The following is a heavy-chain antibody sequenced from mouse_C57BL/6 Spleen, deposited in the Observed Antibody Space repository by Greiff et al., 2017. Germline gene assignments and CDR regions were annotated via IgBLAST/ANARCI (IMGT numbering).Heavy chain of an antibody. CDR1: GYTFTSYW. CDR2: IDPSDSYT. CDR3: ARGRDYYDGSSYVNGFAY. V-gene: IGHV1-69*01. J-gene: IGHJ3*01. Sequence: QVQLQQPGAELVMPGASVKLSCKASGYTFTSYWMHWVKQRPGQGLEWIGEIDPSDSYTNYNQKFKGKSTLTVDKSSSTAYMQVSRLTSEDSAVYYCARGRDYYDGSSYVNGFAYWGQGTLVTVSA. D-gene: IGHD1-1*01.